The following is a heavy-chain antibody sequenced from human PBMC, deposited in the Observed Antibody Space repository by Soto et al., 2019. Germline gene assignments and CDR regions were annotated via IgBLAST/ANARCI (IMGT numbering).Heavy chain of an antibody. V-gene: IGHV4-4*02. Sequence: SETLSLTCAVSGGSFTSNNWWTWVRQPPGQGLEWIGEIYRTGSTNYNPSLKSRVTISLDKSENQFSLKVTSLTAADTAVYYCESRDPVTSVDYSGQGTLVTVYS. CDR3: ESRDPVTSVDY. J-gene: IGHJ4*02. CDR2: IYRTGST. D-gene: IGHD4-4*01. CDR1: GGSFTSNNW.